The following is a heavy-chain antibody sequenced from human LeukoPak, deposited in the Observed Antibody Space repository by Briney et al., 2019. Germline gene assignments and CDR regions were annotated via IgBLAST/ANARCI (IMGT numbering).Heavy chain of an antibody. J-gene: IGHJ4*02. CDR2: ISAYNGNT. Sequence: GASVHVSRKASGYTFTSYGMSWVRQAPGQGLEWMGWISAYNGNTNYAQKLQGRVTMTTDTSTSTAYMELRSLRSDDTAVYYCAGHSSGTALLVHWGQGTLVTVSS. CDR1: GYTFTSYG. V-gene: IGHV1-18*01. CDR3: AGHSSGTALLVH. D-gene: IGHD3-22*01.